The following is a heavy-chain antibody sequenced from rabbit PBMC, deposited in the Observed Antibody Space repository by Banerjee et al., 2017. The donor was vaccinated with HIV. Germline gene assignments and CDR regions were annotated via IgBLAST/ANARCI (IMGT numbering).Heavy chain of an antibody. CDR3: AMFFSNSGYYRDL. J-gene: IGHJ4*01. V-gene: IGHV1S47*01. D-gene: IGHD1-1*01. Sequence: QEQLKETGGGLVQPGGSLTLSCKASGFDFSVYYMSWVRQAPGKGLEWIGYIDTGDGSTYYASWVNGRFTISLDNAQNTVFLQMTSLTDADTATYFCAMFFSNSGYYRDLWGPGTLVTVS. CDR2: IDTGDGST. CDR1: GFDFSVYY.